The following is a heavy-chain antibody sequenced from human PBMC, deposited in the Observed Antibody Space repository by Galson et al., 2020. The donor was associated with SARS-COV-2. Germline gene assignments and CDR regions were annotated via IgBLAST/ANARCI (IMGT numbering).Heavy chain of an antibody. CDR2: IIPIFGTD. V-gene: IGHV1-69*13. CDR1: GGTFSSYA. D-gene: IGHD1-1*01. CDR3: ARGGWNNAHYYSYMDV. Sequence: SVKVSCQASGGTFSSYAISWVRQAPGQGLEWMGGIIPIFGTDKYAQKFQGRVTITADELTSTAYMEMSSLRSEDTAVYYCARGGWNNAHYYSYMDVWGKGTTGTFSS. J-gene: IGHJ6*03.